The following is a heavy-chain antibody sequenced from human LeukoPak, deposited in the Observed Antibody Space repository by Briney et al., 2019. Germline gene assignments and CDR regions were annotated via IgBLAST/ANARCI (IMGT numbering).Heavy chain of an antibody. CDR1: GFTFSSFS. CDR2: ISHDGSHQ. J-gene: IGHJ4*02. CDR3: ARDPNRLADYGGGYFDH. V-gene: IGHV3-30*04. Sequence: QSGGSLRLSCVASGFTFSSFSMHWVRQSPGNGLEWVAVISHDGSHQSYADSVKGRFTISRDNSKNILSLQMNSVRPEDTGLFYCARDPNRLADYGGGYFDHWGQGTLVTVSS. D-gene: IGHD4-23*01.